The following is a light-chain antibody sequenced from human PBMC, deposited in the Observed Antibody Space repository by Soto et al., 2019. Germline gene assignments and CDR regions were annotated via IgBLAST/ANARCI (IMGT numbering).Light chain of an antibody. J-gene: IGKJ1*01. CDR2: RAS. Sequence: EIVMTQSPATLSVSPGERATLSCRASHSVTSSYIAWYQQKPGQAPRLLIYRASTRATGIPDRFSGSGSGTDFTLIISRLEPEDFAVYHCQQYGSSPWTFGQGTKVDIK. CDR1: HSVTSSY. V-gene: IGKV3-20*01. CDR3: QQYGSSPWT.